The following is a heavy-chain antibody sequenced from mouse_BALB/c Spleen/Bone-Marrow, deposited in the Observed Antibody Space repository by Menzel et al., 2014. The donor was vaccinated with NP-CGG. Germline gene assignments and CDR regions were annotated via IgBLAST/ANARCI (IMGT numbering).Heavy chain of an antibody. Sequence: VQLQQSGAELVRPGSSVKISCKASGYPFSSYWMNWVKQRPGQGLEWIGQIYPGDGETNYNGKFKGNATLTADKSSSTAYMQLISLTSEDSAVYFCARMYGDYWGQGTTLTVSS. V-gene: IGHV1-80*01. D-gene: IGHD2-10*02. J-gene: IGHJ2*01. CDR2: IYPGDGET. CDR1: GYPFSSYW. CDR3: ARMYGDY.